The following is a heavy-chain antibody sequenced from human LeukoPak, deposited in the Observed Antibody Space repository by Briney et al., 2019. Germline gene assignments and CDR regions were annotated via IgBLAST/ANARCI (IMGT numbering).Heavy chain of an antibody. D-gene: IGHD4-17*01. Sequence: GGSLRLSCAASGFSFSSFAMTWVRQAPGKGLEWVSSITGGHYATYNTDSVKGRFTISRDKAKNPLSLQITTLSADDMAIYYCTKDPNGDYIGAFDPWGQGTLVTVSS. CDR3: TKDPNGDYIGAFDP. V-gene: IGHV3-23*01. CDR1: GFSFSSFA. J-gene: IGHJ5*02. CDR2: ITGGHYAT.